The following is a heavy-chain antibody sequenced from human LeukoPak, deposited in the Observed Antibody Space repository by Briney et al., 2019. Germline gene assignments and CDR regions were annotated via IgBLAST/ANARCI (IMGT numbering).Heavy chain of an antibody. CDR3: AKPFTISGATDAFDI. D-gene: IGHD3-3*01. CDR1: RFTFSSYW. Sequence: GGSLRLSXAASRFTFSSYWMNWVRQAQGKGLEWVANIKQDGSEKYYVDSVKGRFTISRDNAKNSLYLQMNSLRAVDTAVYYCAKPFTISGATDAFDIWGQGTMVTVSS. CDR2: IKQDGSEK. V-gene: IGHV3-7*01. J-gene: IGHJ3*02.